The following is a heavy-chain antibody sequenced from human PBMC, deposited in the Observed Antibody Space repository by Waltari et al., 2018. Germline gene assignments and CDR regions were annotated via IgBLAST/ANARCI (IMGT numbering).Heavy chain of an antibody. CDR3: ARAAAISLGRHFDY. Sequence: QLQLQESGPGLVKPSETLSLTCTVSGGSISSSSYYWGWIRQPPGKGLEWIGSIYYSGRTYYNPSLKSRVTISVDTSKNQFSLKLSSVTAADTAVYYCARAAAISLGRHFDYWGQGTLVTVSS. CDR1: GGSISSSSYY. J-gene: IGHJ4*02. V-gene: IGHV4-39*01. D-gene: IGHD5-12*01. CDR2: IYYSGRT.